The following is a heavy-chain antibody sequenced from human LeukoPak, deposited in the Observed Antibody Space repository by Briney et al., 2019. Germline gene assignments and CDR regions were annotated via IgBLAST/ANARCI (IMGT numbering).Heavy chain of an antibody. CDR1: GYTFTSYG. Sequence: ASVKVSCKASGYTFTSYGISWVRQAPGQGLEWMGWISAYNGNTNYAQKLQGRVTMTTDTSTSTAYMELRSLRSDDTAVYYCARAPRGPYCSSTSCYAKYFQHWGQGTLVTVSS. CDR3: ARAPRGPYCSSTSCYAKYFQH. D-gene: IGHD2-2*01. CDR2: ISAYNGNT. V-gene: IGHV1-18*01. J-gene: IGHJ1*01.